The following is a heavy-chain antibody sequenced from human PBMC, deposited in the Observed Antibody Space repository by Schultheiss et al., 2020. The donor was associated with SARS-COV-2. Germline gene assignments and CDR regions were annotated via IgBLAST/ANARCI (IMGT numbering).Heavy chain of an antibody. CDR3: AKDGPATVTTDDYYYGMDV. Sequence: SETLSLTCAVSGGSISSGGYSWSWIRQPPGKGLEWIGSIYYSGSTYYNPSLKRRVTISVDTSKNQFSLKLSSVTAADTAVYYCAKDGPATVTTDDYYYGMDVWGQGTTVTVSS. CDR1: GGSISSGGYS. D-gene: IGHD4-17*01. V-gene: IGHV4-30-4*07. J-gene: IGHJ6*02. CDR2: IYYSGST.